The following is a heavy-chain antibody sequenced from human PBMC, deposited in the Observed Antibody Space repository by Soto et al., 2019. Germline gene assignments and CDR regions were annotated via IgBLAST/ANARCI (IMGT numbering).Heavy chain of an antibody. V-gene: IGHV3-30-3*01. D-gene: IGHD2-15*01. J-gene: IGHJ4*02. CDR2: ISYHGSNK. CDR3: ARDLPQYCSAGSCYPDS. CDR1: GFTFSTYA. Sequence: QVQLVESGGGVVQPGRSLRLSCAASGFTFSTYAIHWVRQAPGKGLAWVAIISYHGSNKYYADSVKGRFTISRDDPNNTLYLQMNSLRPEDTAVYYCARDLPQYCSAGSCYPDSWGQGTLVTVSS.